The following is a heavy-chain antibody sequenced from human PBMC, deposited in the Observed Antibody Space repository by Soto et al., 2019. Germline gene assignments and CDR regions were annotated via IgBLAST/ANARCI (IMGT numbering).Heavy chain of an antibody. CDR2: ISGSGGSA. J-gene: IGHJ4*02. V-gene: IGHV3-23*01. CDR3: AKFGMATTKRSPPYYIDY. CDR1: GFIFSNYA. Sequence: GGSLRLSCAASGFIFSNYAMNWVRRAPGKGLEWVSVISGSGGSALYADSVQGRFAFSRDNSKNTLYLQMNSLRAEDTAVYYCAKFGMATTKRSPPYYIDYWGQGALVTVSS. D-gene: IGHD1-1*01.